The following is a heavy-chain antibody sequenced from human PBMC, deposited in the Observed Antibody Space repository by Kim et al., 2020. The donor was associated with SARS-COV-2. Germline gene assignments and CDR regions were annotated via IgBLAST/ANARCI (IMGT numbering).Heavy chain of an antibody. J-gene: IGHJ4*02. CDR3: ARIYNGSGSDYYFDY. D-gene: IGHD3-10*01. Sequence: ADSVKGRFTISRDNSRTTVSLQMNSLRAEDTAVYYCARIYNGSGSDYYFDYWGQGTLVAVSS. V-gene: IGHV3-33*01.